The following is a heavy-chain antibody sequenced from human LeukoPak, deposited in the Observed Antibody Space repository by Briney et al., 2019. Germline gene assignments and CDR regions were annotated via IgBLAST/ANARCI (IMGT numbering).Heavy chain of an antibody. CDR3: ARDLNWAFDY. CDR1: GFTFNSYS. D-gene: IGHD7-27*01. V-gene: IGHV3-48*02. CDR2: ISSNAYNI. Sequence: PGGSLRRSCAASGFTFNSYSMNWVRQAPGKGLEWVSYISSNAYNIYYADSVKGRFTISRDNAKNSLYLQMNSLRDEDTAVYYCARDLNWAFDYWGQGTLLTVSS. J-gene: IGHJ4*02.